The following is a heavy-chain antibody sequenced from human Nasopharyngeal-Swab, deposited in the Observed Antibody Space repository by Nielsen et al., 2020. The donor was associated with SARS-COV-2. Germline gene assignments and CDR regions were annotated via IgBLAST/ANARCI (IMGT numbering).Heavy chain of an antibody. CDR1: WFPLHDFY. CDR3: ARQLWVRGPDH. Sequence: GESPNTSRAAPWFPLHDFYMSLDPPAPGKGPELVSNIRGSGRSTNYAGSVMGRFTISRDNPEKTVFLQMDSLSADDTAVYYCARQLWVRGPDHWGQGTLVNVSS. D-gene: IGHD1-1*01. J-gene: IGHJ4*02. CDR2: IRGSGRST. V-gene: IGHV3-11*03.